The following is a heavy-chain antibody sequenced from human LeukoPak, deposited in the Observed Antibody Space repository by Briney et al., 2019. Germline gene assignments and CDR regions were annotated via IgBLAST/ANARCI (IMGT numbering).Heavy chain of an antibody. D-gene: IGHD3-22*01. Sequence: ASVKVSCKASGYTFTSYDINWVRQATGQGLEWMGWMNPNSGNTGYAQKFQGRVTMTRNTSISTAYMELSSLRSEDTAVYYCARATTHYYDSSGPTFDSWGQGTLVTVSS. V-gene: IGHV1-8*01. CDR3: ARATTHYYDSSGPTFDS. J-gene: IGHJ4*02. CDR2: MNPNSGNT. CDR1: GYTFTSYD.